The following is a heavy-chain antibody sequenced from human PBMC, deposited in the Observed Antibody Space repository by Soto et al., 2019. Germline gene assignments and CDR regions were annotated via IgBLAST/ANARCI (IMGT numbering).Heavy chain of an antibody. CDR2: IYYSGST. CDR3: ARDSGGSAREFDY. V-gene: IGHV4-61*01. CDR1: GGSVSSGSYY. D-gene: IGHD5-12*01. Sequence: SETLSLTCTVSGGSVSSGSYYWSWIRQPPGKGLEWIGYIYYSGSTNYNPSLKSRVTISVDTSKNQFSLKLSSVTAADTAVYYCARDSGGSAREFDYWGQGTLVTVSS. J-gene: IGHJ4*02.